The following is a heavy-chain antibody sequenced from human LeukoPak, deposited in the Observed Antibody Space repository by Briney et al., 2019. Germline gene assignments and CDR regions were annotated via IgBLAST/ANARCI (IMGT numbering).Heavy chain of an antibody. Sequence: PSETLSLTCAVYGGSFSGYYWSWIRQPPGKGLEWIGEINHSGSTNYNPSLKSRVTISVDTSKNQFSLKLSSVTAADTAVYYCARRSRYFDWLLFDYWGQGTLVTVSS. CDR3: ARRSRYFDWLLFDY. J-gene: IGHJ4*02. V-gene: IGHV4-34*01. CDR1: GGSFSGYY. CDR2: INHSGST. D-gene: IGHD3-9*01.